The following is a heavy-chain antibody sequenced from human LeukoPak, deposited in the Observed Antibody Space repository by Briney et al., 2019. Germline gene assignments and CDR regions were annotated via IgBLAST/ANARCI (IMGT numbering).Heavy chain of an antibody. Sequence: GGSLRLSCAASGFTFSSYGMHWVRQAPGKGLGWVAVIWYDGSNKYYADSVKGRFTISRDNSKNTLYLQMNSLRAEDTAVYYCARDLPPGIAVAGSFDYWGQGTLVTVSS. CDR2: IWYDGSNK. CDR1: GFTFSSYG. V-gene: IGHV3-33*01. D-gene: IGHD6-19*01. CDR3: ARDLPPGIAVAGSFDY. J-gene: IGHJ4*02.